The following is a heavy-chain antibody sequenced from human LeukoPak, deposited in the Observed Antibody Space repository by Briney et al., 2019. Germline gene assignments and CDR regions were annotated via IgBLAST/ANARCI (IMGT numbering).Heavy chain of an antibody. CDR2: ISSSGSTI. Sequence: LSLTCTVSGGSISSYYRSWIRQPPGKGLEGVSYISSSGSTIYYADSVKGRFTISRDNAKNSLYLQMNSLRVEDTAVYHCARGAGSSWYLYFDYWGQGTLVTVSS. V-gene: IGHV3-11*01. CDR1: GGSISSYY. J-gene: IGHJ4*02. CDR3: ARGAGSSWYLYFDY. D-gene: IGHD6-13*01.